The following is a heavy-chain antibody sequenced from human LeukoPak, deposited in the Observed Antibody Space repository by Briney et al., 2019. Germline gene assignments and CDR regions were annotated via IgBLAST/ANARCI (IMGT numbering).Heavy chain of an antibody. CDR3: TRGQDSGWYGINDC. J-gene: IGHJ4*02. CDR1: GFIVGDYP. D-gene: IGHD6-19*01. V-gene: IGHV3-49*03. Sequence: GGSLRLSCTASGFIVGDYPMSWFRQGPGKGLEWVGFIRSKANGGTTECAASVKGRFSISRDDSKSIAYLQMNSLKIEDTAMYYRTRGQDSGWYGINDCWGQGTLVTVSS. CDR2: IRSKANGGTT.